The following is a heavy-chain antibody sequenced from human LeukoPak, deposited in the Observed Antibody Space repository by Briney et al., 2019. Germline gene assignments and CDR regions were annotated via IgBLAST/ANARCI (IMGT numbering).Heavy chain of an antibody. CDR1: GGSISSGGYY. Sequence: SQTLSLTCTVSGGSISSGGYYWSWIRQHPGKGLEWIGYIYYSGSTYYNPSLKSRVTISVDTSKNQFSLKLSSVTAADTAVYYCARRWFGELLAFDILGQGKMVTVSS. V-gene: IGHV4-31*03. CDR2: IYYSGST. CDR3: ARRWFGELLAFDI. D-gene: IGHD3-10*01. J-gene: IGHJ3*02.